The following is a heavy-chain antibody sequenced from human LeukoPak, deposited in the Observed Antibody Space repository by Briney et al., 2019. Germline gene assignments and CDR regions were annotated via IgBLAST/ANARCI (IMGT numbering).Heavy chain of an antibody. D-gene: IGHD3-9*01. CDR3: ARHLILADYYNWFDP. V-gene: IGHV4-59*08. CDR1: GGSVSSYY. Sequence: SETLSLTCTVSGGSVSSYYWSWIRQPPGKGLEWIGYIYYTGSTKYNPSLKSRVTISVDTSMNQSSLNLSSVTAADTAVYYCARHLILADYYNWFDPWGQGTLVTVSS. J-gene: IGHJ5*02. CDR2: IYYTGST.